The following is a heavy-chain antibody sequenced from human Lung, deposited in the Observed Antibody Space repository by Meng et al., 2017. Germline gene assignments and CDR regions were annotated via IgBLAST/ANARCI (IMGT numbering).Heavy chain of an antibody. D-gene: IGHD4-11*01. CDR1: GGACSEYE. Sequence: QRKMKGGGAGVWKPAETRARTGVVSGGACSEYEWSGIRQPPGKGLEWIGEIKHSGSTHYNPSLESRATISVDTSQNNLSLKLSSVTAADSAVYYCARGPTTMAHDFDYWDQGTLVTVSS. J-gene: IGHJ4*02. CDR3: ARGPTTMAHDFDY. V-gene: IGHV4-34*01. CDR2: IKHSGST.